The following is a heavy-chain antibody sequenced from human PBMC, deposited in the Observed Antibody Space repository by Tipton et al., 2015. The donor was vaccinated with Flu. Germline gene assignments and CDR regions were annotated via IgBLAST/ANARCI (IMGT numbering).Heavy chain of an antibody. CDR3: VRAIGAAGSR. J-gene: IGHJ4*02. CDR2: INEYGGEK. V-gene: IGHV3-7*01. CDR1: GFTLSNYW. Sequence: LTCAASGFTLSNYWMSWVRQAPGKGLEWVANINEYGGEKYYVDSVKGRFTISRDNAKNSLYLQMHSLRAEDTAVYYCVRAIGAAGSRWGQGTLVTVSS. D-gene: IGHD6-13*01.